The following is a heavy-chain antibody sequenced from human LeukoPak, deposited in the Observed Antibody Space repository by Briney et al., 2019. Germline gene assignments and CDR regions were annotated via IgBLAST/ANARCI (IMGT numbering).Heavy chain of an antibody. D-gene: IGHD3-22*01. CDR3: ARSRNYYDSSNFDY. CDR1: GFTFSSYW. V-gene: IGHV4-59*01. J-gene: IGHJ4*02. Sequence: GSLRLSCAASGFTFSSYWMSWIRQPPGKGLEWIGYIYYSGSTNYNPSLKSRVTISVDTSKNQFSLKLSSVTAADTAVYYCARSRNYYDSSNFDYWGQGTLVTVSS. CDR2: IYYSGST.